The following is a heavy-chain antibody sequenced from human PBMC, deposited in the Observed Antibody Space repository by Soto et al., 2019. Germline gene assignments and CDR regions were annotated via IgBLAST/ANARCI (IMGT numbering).Heavy chain of an antibody. CDR1: RVAFSKFI. V-gene: IGHV1-69*13. CDR2: IIPIFGTA. CDR3: AKVRYSSPMGYYYGMDV. J-gene: IGHJ6*02. Sequence: SVKVSCKASRVAFSKFIVTWVRQAPGLGLEWVGGIIPIFGTANYAQKFQGRATITADESTSTSYMEVNNLRSEDTAVYYCAKVRYSSPMGYYYGMDVWGQGTTVTVSS. D-gene: IGHD6-19*01.